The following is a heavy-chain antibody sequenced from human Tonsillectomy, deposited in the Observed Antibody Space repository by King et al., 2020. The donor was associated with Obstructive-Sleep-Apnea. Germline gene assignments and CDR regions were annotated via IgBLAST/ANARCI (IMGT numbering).Heavy chain of an antibody. D-gene: IGHD3-22*01. CDR2: MSYDGTSK. J-gene: IGHJ4*02. V-gene: IGHV3-30*04. CDR1: GFTFSRAA. CDR3: ARAPSYYDSSGYDY. Sequence: HVQLVESGGGVVQPGRSLRLSCAASGFTFSRAAMHWVRQAPGKGLEWLAIMSYDGTSKNYADSVKGRFTISRDNSKNTLYLQMNSLRAEDTAVYYCARAPSYYDSSGYDYWGQGTLVTVSS.